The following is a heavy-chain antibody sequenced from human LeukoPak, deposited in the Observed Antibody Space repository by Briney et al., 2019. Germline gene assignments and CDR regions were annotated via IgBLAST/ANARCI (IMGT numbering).Heavy chain of an antibody. D-gene: IGHD3-3*01. CDR1: GGSISSYY. Sequence: SETLSLTCTVSGGSISSYYWSWIRQPAGKGLEWIGRIYTSGSTNYNPSLKSRVTMSVDTSKNQFCLKLNSVTAADTAVYYCARVNYDFWSGYYKGGLFDYWGQGTLVTVSS. CDR2: IYTSGST. V-gene: IGHV4-4*07. J-gene: IGHJ4*02. CDR3: ARVNYDFWSGYYKGGLFDY.